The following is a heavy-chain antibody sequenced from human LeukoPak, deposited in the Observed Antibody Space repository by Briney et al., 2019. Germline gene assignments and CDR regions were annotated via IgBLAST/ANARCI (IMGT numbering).Heavy chain of an antibody. CDR2: INHSGST. J-gene: IGHJ4*02. CDR3: ARHRRQRSYYDSSGYKGFEY. D-gene: IGHD3-22*01. CDR1: GGSFSSYY. Sequence: SETLSLTCTVYGGSFSSYYWSWIRQPPGKGLEWIGEINHSGSTNYYPSLKSRVTISVDTSNNQFSLRLSSVTAADTAVYYCARHRRQRSYYDSSGYKGFEYWGQGTLVTVSS. V-gene: IGHV4-34*01.